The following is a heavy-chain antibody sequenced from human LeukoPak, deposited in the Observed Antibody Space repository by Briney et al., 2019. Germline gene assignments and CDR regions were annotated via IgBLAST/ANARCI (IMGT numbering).Heavy chain of an antibody. D-gene: IGHD3-9*01. Sequence: SETLSLTCTVSGGSISSYYWSWIRQPPGKGLEWIGRIYTSGSTNYNPSLKSRVTMSVDTSKNQFSLKLSSVTAADTAVYYCARGYNILTGYYYFDYWGQGTLVTVSS. CDR3: ARGYNILTGYYYFDY. J-gene: IGHJ4*02. CDR1: GGSISSYY. V-gene: IGHV4-4*07. CDR2: IYTSGST.